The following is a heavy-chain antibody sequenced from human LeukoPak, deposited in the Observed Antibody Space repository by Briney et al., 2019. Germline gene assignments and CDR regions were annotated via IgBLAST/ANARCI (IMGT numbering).Heavy chain of an antibody. D-gene: IGHD3-16*01. CDR3: AREDARDGGYFDY. Sequence: GGSLRLSCAVSGFSLTNYAMGWVRQAPGKGLEWLSVFNGGGTYSLVADSVKGRFTMSRDTSENTVYLQMNSLRAEDTAVYYCAREDARDGGYFDYWAQGTLVTVSS. CDR2: FNGGGTYS. J-gene: IGHJ4*03. CDR1: GFSLTNYA. V-gene: IGHV3-23*01.